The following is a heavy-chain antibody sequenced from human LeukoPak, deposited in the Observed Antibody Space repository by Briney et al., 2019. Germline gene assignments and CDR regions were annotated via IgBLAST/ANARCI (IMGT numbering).Heavy chain of an antibody. V-gene: IGHV1-8*03. CDR1: GYTFTSYD. CDR3: ARRSAYGSGSYYVDY. J-gene: IGHJ4*02. D-gene: IGHD3-10*01. CDR2: MNPNRGNK. Sequence: AASVTVSCTASGYTFTSYDMNWVRQATGQGLEWMGWMNPNRGNKGYAQKSQGTITITRTTSIPTTYMELRSLRSEDTAVYYCARRSAYGSGSYYVDYWGQGTLVTVSS.